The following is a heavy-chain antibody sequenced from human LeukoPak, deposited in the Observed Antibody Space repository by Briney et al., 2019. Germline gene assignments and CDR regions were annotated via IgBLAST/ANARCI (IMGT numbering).Heavy chain of an antibody. J-gene: IGHJ4*02. CDR2: ISSSGTI. CDR3: ARVTLSGYHLTYYFDY. Sequence: GGSLRLSCVGSGFRFSTSGMHWVRQAPGKGVEWLSYISSSGTINYADSVKGRFTISRDNAKNSLYLQMNSLRAEDTAVYYCARVTLSGYHLTYYFDYWGQGTLVTVSS. V-gene: IGHV3-48*04. D-gene: IGHD3-3*01. CDR1: GFRFSTSG.